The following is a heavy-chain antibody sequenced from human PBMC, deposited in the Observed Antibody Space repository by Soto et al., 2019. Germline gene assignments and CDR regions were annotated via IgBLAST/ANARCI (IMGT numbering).Heavy chain of an antibody. CDR1: GGSISSYY. V-gene: IGHV4-59*01. CDR2: IYYSGST. CDR3: ASSGWYYFDY. Sequence: SETLSLTCTVSGGSISSYYWSWIRQPPGKGLEWIGYIYYSGSTKYNPSLKSRVTISVDTSKNQFSLKLSSVTAADTAVYYCASSGWYYFDYWGQGTLVTVSS. J-gene: IGHJ4*02. D-gene: IGHD6-19*01.